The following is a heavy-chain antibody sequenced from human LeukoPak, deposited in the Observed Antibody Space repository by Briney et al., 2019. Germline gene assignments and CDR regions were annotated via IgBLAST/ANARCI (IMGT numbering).Heavy chain of an antibody. CDR1: GFTFSSYE. CDR2: ISSSGSTI. D-gene: IGHD3-9*01. CDR3: ARYDILTGYRPYFDY. J-gene: IGHJ4*02. Sequence: GGSLRLSCAASGFTFSSYEMNWVRQAPGKGLEWVSYISSSGSTIYYADSVKGRFTISRDNAKNSLYLQMNSLRAEDTAVYYCARYDILTGYRPYFDYWGQGTLVTVPS. V-gene: IGHV3-48*03.